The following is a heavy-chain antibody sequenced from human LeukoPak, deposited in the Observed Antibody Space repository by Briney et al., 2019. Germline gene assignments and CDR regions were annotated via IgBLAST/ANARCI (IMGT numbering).Heavy chain of an antibody. D-gene: IGHD3-22*01. J-gene: IGHJ4*02. Sequence: GGSLRLSCAASGFTFSQAWMGWVRQAPGRGLEWVGRIKSETYGGTTDYAAPVSGRFTISRDDSKNTLYLQMNGLKAEDTAVCYCATDYYDSVGYSSYYWGQGTLVTVSS. CDR1: GFTFSQAW. CDR3: ATDYYDSVGYSSYY. V-gene: IGHV3-15*01. CDR2: IKSETYGGTT.